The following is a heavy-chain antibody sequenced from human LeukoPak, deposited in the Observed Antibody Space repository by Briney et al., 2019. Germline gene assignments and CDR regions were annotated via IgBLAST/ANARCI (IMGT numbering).Heavy chain of an antibody. Sequence: KSGGSLRLSCTASGFTFGDYAMSWFRQAPGKGLEWVGFIRSKAYGGTTEYAASVKGRFTISRDDSKSIAYLQMNSLKTEDTAVYYCTRDVGGFHCSSTSCYSSLDYWGQGTLVTVSS. CDR2: IRSKAYGGTT. D-gene: IGHD2-2*01. CDR3: TRDVGGFHCSSTSCYSSLDY. V-gene: IGHV3-49*05. CDR1: GFTFGDYA. J-gene: IGHJ4*02.